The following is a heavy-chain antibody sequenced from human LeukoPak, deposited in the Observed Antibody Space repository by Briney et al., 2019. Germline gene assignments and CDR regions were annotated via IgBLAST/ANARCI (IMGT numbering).Heavy chain of an antibody. CDR2: NSPYSGNT. Sequence: ASVKVSCKASGYTFRSYGISWVRQAPGQGREWMGCNSPYSGNTNYAQKLQGRVTMSTDTSTSTAYMELRSLRSDDTAVYYCARDRTAYCGGDCYFDYWGQGTLVTVYS. D-gene: IGHD2-21*02. V-gene: IGHV1-18*01. CDR3: ARDRTAYCGGDCYFDY. J-gene: IGHJ4*02. CDR1: GYTFRSYG.